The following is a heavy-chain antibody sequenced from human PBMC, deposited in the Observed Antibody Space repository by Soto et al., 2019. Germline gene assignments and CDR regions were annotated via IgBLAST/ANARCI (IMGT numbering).Heavy chain of an antibody. J-gene: IGHJ4*02. Sequence: FSSYWMHWVRQAPGKGLVWVSRINSDGSRTHYADSVKGRFTISRDNSKNTAYLQMSSLRPEDTAVYYCVKGEYYYDGSAYYPFDYWGQGRMVTVSS. CDR1: FSSYW. CDR3: VKGEYYYDGSAYYPFDY. CDR2: INSDGSRT. D-gene: IGHD3-22*01. V-gene: IGHV3-74*01.